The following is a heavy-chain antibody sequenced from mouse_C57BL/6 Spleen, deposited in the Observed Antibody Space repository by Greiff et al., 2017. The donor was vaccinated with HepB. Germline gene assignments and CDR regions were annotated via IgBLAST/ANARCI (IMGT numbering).Heavy chain of an antibody. CDR3: AIWLRNAMDY. CDR1: GYAFSSSW. V-gene: IGHV1-82*01. CDR2: IYPGDGDT. Sequence: VQLQQSGPELVKPGASVKISCKASGYAFSSSWMNWVKQRPGKGLEWIGRIYPGDGDTNYNGKFKGKATLTADKSSSTAYMQLSSLTSEDSAVYFCAIWLRNAMDYWGQGTSVTVSS. J-gene: IGHJ4*01. D-gene: IGHD2-2*01.